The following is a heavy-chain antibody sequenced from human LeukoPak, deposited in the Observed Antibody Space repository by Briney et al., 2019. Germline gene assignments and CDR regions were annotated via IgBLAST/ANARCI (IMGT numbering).Heavy chain of an antibody. J-gene: IGHJ4*02. D-gene: IGHD4-17*01. CDR1: GFTFTDYN. CDR2: ISSSSTYI. Sequence: PGGSLRLSCAASGFTFTDYNMNWVRQAPGKGLEWVSSISSSSTYIYYADSVNGRFTISRNNAKNSLYLQMNSLTAEDTAVCYCARDTDFDYWGQGTLVTVSS. V-gene: IGHV3-21*01. CDR3: ARDTDFDY.